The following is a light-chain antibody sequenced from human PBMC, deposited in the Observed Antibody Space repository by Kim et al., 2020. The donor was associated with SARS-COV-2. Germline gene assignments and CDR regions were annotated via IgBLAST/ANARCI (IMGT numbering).Light chain of an antibody. J-gene: IGLJ2*01. CDR1: KLGDKY. CDR2: QDS. Sequence: GSRGQTASITCSGDKLGDKYACWYQQKPGQSPVLVIYQDSKRPSGIPERFSGSNSGNTATLTISGTQARDEADYYCQAWDSSNVVFGGGTQLTVL. CDR3: QAWDSSNVV. V-gene: IGLV3-1*01.